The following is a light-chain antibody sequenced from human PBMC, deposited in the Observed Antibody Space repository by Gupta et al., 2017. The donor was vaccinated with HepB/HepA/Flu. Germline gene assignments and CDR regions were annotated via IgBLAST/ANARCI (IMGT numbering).Light chain of an antibody. J-gene: IGKJ1*01. CDR1: QDISSQ. CDR3: QQSNCFPCT. Sequence: DLLMNPSQSSGSASVRARVTITGRAGQDISSQLAWYQQTAGNAPNLLIYSASSVQSGVQARFSGSGSGTDFTLNISSLQPEDVGTYYCQQSNCFPCTFGQGTKVEIK. CDR2: SAS. V-gene: IGKV1-12*02.